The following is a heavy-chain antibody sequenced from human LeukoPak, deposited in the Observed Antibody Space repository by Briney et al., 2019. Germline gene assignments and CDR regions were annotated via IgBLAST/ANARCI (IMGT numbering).Heavy chain of an antibody. CDR2: INPNSGGT. V-gene: IGHV1-2*02. Sequence: ASVKVSCKTSGYTFTGYYMHWVRQAPGQGLEWVGWINPNSGGTNYAQRSQGRVTMTRDTSMSTAYMELSRLRSDDSAVYYCARYFYDSSGSSSDAFDIWGQGTMVTVSS. CDR1: GYTFTGYY. J-gene: IGHJ3*02. CDR3: ARYFYDSSGSSSDAFDI. D-gene: IGHD3-22*01.